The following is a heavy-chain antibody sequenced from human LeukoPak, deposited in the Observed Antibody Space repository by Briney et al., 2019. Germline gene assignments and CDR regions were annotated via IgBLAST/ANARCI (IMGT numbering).Heavy chain of an antibody. CDR2: INPNSGGT. CDR3: ARAGTMVRGVIFFDY. Sequence: GASVKVSCKASGYTFTGYYMHWVRQAPGQGLEWMGRINPNSGGTNYAQKFQGRVTMTRDTSISTAYMELSRLRSDDTAVYYCARAGTMVRGVIFFDYWGQGTLVTVSS. V-gene: IGHV1-2*06. J-gene: IGHJ4*02. CDR1: GYTFTGYY. D-gene: IGHD3-10*01.